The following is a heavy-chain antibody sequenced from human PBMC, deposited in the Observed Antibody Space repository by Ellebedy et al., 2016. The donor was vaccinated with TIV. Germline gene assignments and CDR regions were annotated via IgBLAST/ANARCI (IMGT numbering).Heavy chain of an antibody. V-gene: IGHV3-15*01. J-gene: IGHJ5*02. Sequence: PGGSLRLSCAASAFNLSDASMSRVRQAPGKGLEWVGRIKSQADGGTTDYAAPVKGRFTISTDYSKNTLYLQMTNLKTEDTALYYCRGGYVAWGQGTLVTV. CDR2: IKSQADGGTT. CDR3: RGGYVA. CDR1: AFNLSDAS. D-gene: IGHD3-10*01.